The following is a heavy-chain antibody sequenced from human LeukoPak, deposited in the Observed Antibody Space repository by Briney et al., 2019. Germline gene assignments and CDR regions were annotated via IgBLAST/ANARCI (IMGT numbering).Heavy chain of an antibody. D-gene: IGHD1-26*01. J-gene: IGHJ4*02. Sequence: ASVKVSCKASGYTFTGYYMHWVRQAPGQGLEWMGWINPNSGGTNYAQKFQGRVTMTGDTSISTAYMELSRLRSDDTAVYYCARVRSIVGPYGYWGQGTLVTVSS. CDR1: GYTFTGYY. CDR3: ARVRSIVGPYGY. CDR2: INPNSGGT. V-gene: IGHV1-2*02.